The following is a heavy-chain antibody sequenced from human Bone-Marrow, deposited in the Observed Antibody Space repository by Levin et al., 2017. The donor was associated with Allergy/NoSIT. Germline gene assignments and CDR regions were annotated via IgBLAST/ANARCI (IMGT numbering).Heavy chain of an antibody. Sequence: SGGSLRLSCAASGFTFSSYWMSWVRQAPGKGLEWVANIKQDGSEKYYVDSVKGRFTISRDNAKNSLYLQMNSLRAEDTAVYYCARGVIVVVPAARYVGWYNFDYWGQGTLVTVSS. V-gene: IGHV3-7*04. CDR1: GFTFSSYW. CDR2: IKQDGSEK. D-gene: IGHD2-2*01. CDR3: ARGVIVVVPAARYVGWYNFDY. J-gene: IGHJ4*02.